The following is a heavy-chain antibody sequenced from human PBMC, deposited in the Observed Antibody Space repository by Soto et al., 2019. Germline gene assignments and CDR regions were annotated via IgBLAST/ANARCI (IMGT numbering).Heavy chain of an antibody. CDR3: ARFIVTAMGGYYYYYGMDV. CDR1: GGSISSYY. V-gene: IGHV4-59*01. D-gene: IGHD5-18*01. J-gene: IGHJ6*02. Sequence: SETLSLTCTVSGGSISSYYWSWIRQPPGKGLEWIGDIYYSGSTNYNPSLKSRVTISVDTSKNRFSLKLSSVTAADTAVYYCARFIVTAMGGYYYYYGMDVWGRGNTVTVSS. CDR2: IYYSGST.